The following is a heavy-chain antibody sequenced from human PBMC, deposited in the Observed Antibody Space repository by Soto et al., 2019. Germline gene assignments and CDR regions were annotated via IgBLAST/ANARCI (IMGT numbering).Heavy chain of an antibody. Sequence: SSETLSLTCTVSADSSSFSNDYWGGIRQPPGKGLQWIGSSSYNGGTFYNPSLKGRVAMSVDASKKLCSLQVTAVTAADTAVYYCVRHRIEVVWRGFDSWGQGSPGTVSS. CDR1: ADSSSFSNDY. V-gene: IGHV4-39*01. CDR2: SSYNGGT. J-gene: IGHJ4*02. CDR3: VRHRIEVVWRGFDS. D-gene: IGHD1-1*01.